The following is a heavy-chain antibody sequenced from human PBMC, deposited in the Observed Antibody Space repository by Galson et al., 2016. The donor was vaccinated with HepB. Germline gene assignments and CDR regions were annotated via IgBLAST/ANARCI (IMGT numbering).Heavy chain of an antibody. J-gene: IGHJ5*02. CDR1: GGSISSYY. CDR2: VYYSGSA. Sequence: SETLSLTCTVSGGSISSYYWSWIRQPPGKELEWIGYVYYSGSAYNPSLKSRVTISIDTSKNQFSLKLSSMTAADTAVYYCAREFRLGWFGELLHNSFDPWGQGTLVTVSS. V-gene: IGHV4-59*01. D-gene: IGHD3-10*01. CDR3: AREFRLGWFGELLHNSFDP.